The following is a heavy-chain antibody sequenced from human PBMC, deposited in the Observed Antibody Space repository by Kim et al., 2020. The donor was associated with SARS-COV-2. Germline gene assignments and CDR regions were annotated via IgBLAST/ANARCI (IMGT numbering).Heavy chain of an antibody. CDR2: IYYSGST. CDR3: ARDKPHYVWGSYRYIVRGEDAFDI. J-gene: IGHJ3*02. D-gene: IGHD3-16*02. Sequence: SETLSLTCTVSGGSISSYYWSWIRQPPGKGLEWIGYIYYSGSTNYNPSLKSRVTISVDTSKNQFSLKLSSVTAADTAVYYCARDKPHYVWGSYRYIVRGEDAFDIWGQGTMVTVSS. V-gene: IGHV4-59*13. CDR1: GGSISSYY.